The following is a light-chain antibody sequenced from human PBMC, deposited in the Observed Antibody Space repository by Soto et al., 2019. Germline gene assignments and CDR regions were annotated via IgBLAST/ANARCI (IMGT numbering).Light chain of an antibody. CDR1: QGISNY. CDR3: QQYNDAPWT. Sequence: DIQMTQSPSSLSASVGDRVTITCRASQGISNYLAWYQQKPGKVPKLLIYAASTLQSGVPSRFRGSRSGTDFTLTIGSLQPEDVSTYYCQQYNDAPWTFGPGTKVEIK. CDR2: AAS. J-gene: IGKJ1*01. V-gene: IGKV1-27*01.